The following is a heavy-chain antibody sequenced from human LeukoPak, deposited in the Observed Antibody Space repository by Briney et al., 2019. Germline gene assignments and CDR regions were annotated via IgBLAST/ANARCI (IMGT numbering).Heavy chain of an antibody. CDR2: ISYDGNSK. V-gene: IGHV3-30-3*01. Sequence: GGSLRLSCAASGFTFSSYAMHWVRQAPGKGLEWVAVISYDGNSKYYADSVKGRFTISRDNSKNTLYPQMNSLRAEDTAVYYCASSRSGWIYFDYWGQGTLVTVSP. D-gene: IGHD6-19*01. J-gene: IGHJ4*02. CDR3: ASSRSGWIYFDY. CDR1: GFTFSSYA.